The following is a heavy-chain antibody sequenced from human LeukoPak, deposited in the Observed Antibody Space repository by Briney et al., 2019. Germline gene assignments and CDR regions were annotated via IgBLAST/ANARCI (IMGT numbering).Heavy chain of an antibody. CDR2: ISWDGGST. V-gene: IGHV3-43*01. CDR1: GFTFDDYT. J-gene: IGHJ6*03. D-gene: IGHD3-3*01. CDR3: ARFLWNYYYMDV. Sequence: GGSLRLSCAASGFTFDDYTMHWVRQAPGKGLEWVSLISWDGGSTYYADSVKGRFTISRDNSKNSLYLQMDSLRAEDTAVYYCARFLWNYYYMDVWGKGTTVTVSS.